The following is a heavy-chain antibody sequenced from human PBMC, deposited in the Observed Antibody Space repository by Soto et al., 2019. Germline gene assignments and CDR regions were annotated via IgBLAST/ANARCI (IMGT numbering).Heavy chain of an antibody. CDR3: ARGLYDFWSGYYFDY. CDR1: GGSISSGGYS. CDR2: IYHSGST. D-gene: IGHD3-3*01. Sequence: SETLSLTCAVSGGSISSGGYSWSWIRQPPGKGLEWIGYIYHSGSTYYNPSLKSRVTISVDRSKNQFSLKLSSVTAADTAVYYCARGLYDFWSGYYFDYWGQGTLVTVSS. V-gene: IGHV4-30-2*01. J-gene: IGHJ4*02.